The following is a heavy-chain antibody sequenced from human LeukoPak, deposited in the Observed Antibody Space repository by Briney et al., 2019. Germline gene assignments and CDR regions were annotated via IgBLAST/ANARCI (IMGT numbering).Heavy chain of an antibody. CDR1: GFTFRNYR. Sequence: GGSLGLSCATSGFTFRNYRMSWPRQAPGKGLVWVSRIKNDGSSAFYAESVKGRFTISRDNARSTLYLQMNSLRVDDTAVYYCAKSDWFDPWGRGILVTVSS. J-gene: IGHJ5*01. V-gene: IGHV3-74*01. CDR3: AKSDWFDP. CDR2: IKNDGSSA.